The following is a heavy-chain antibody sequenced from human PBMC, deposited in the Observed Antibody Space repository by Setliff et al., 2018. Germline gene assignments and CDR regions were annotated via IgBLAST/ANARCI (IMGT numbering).Heavy chain of an antibody. J-gene: IGHJ5*01. Sequence: PGESLKISCAASGFMFDDYAMAWVRQVPGKGLEWVSGINWKGLITGYADSVKGRFTISRDNAKTSLYLQMDSLRVEDTAVYFCARSPGWIPWFDSWGQGTLVTVSS. CDR3: ARSPGWIPWFDS. V-gene: IGHV3-20*04. D-gene: IGHD5-18*01. CDR1: GFMFDDYA. CDR2: INWKGLIT.